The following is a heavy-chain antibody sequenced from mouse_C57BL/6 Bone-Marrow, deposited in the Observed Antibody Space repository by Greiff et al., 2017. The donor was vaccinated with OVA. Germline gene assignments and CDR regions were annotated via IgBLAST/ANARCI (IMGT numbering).Heavy chain of an antibody. D-gene: IGHD2-1*01. J-gene: IGHJ4*01. CDR3: TRQVTPYAMDY. Sequence: QVQLQQSGAELVRPGASVTLSCKASGYTFTDYEMHWVKQTPVHGLEWIGAIDPETGGTAYNQKFTGKAIMTADKSSSTAYMELRSLTSEDAAVYYCTRQVTPYAMDYWGQGTSVTVSS. V-gene: IGHV1-15*01. CDR2: IDPETGGT. CDR1: GYTFTDYE.